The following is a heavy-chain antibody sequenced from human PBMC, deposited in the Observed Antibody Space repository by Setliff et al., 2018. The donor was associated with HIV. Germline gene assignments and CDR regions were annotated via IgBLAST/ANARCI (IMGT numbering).Heavy chain of an antibody. CDR1: GGSISTGNYY. Sequence: LSLTCTVSGGSISTGNYYWGWIRQPAGKGLEWIGEINHNEITKYNPSLESRVIISLDTSKIQFSLKLSSVTAADTAVYYCARGASMIFGVVIPFSFYYYMDVWGQGTTVTVSS. D-gene: IGHD3-3*01. CDR2: INHNEIT. J-gene: IGHJ6*03. V-gene: IGHV4-61*09. CDR3: ARGASMIFGVVIPFSFYYYMDV.